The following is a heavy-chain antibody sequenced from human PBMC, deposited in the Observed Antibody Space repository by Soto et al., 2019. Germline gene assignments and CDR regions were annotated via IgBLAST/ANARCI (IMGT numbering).Heavy chain of an antibody. D-gene: IGHD3-22*01. V-gene: IGHV1-3*01. Sequence: GASVKVSCKASGYTFTSYSMHWVRQAHGQRFEWMGWINAGNGNTKYSQKFQGRVTITRDTSASTAYMELGSLRSEDTAVYYCARDLYYYDSSGSVRFDYWGQGTLVTVYS. CDR1: GYTFTSYS. CDR2: INAGNGNT. CDR3: ARDLYYYDSSGSVRFDY. J-gene: IGHJ4*02.